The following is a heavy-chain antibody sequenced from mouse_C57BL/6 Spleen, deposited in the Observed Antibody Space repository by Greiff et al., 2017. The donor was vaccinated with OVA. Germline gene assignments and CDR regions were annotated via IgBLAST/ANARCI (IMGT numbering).Heavy chain of an antibody. J-gene: IGHJ2*01. V-gene: IGHV1-69*01. CDR1: GYTFTSYW. CDR2: IDPSDSYT. Sequence: VQLQQPGAELVMPGASVKLSCKASGYTFTSYWMHWVKQRPGQGLEWIGEIDPSDSYTTYNQQFTGKSTLTVHKSSSTAYMQLNSLTTEDSAIYYCARDNDYWGQGTTLTVSS. CDR3: ARDNDY. D-gene: IGHD1-3*01.